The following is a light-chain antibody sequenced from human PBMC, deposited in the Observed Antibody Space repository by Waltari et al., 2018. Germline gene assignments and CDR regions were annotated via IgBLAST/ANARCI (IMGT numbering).Light chain of an antibody. J-gene: IGKJ3*01. Sequence: ETVLTQSPATLSLSPGERATLSCRASQSVSRYLAWYQQNPGQAPRLLIYDAANRATGIPARFSGSGSGTDFTLTISSLEPEDFAVYYCQQRSNWLFTFGPGTKVDIK. CDR1: QSVSRY. V-gene: IGKV3-11*01. CDR3: QQRSNWLFT. CDR2: DAA.